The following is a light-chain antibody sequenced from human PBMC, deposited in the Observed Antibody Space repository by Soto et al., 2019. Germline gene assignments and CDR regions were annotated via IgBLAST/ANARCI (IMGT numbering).Light chain of an antibody. Sequence: ESVLTQSPGTLSLSPGERATLPCRASQSVSNSYLAWYQQKPGQAPRLLMYGASNRATGIPDRFSGSGSGTDFTLTISRLEPEDFAVYYCQQYGTSLYTFGQGTKLEIK. J-gene: IGKJ2*01. CDR3: QQYGTSLYT. CDR1: QSVSNSY. CDR2: GAS. V-gene: IGKV3-20*01.